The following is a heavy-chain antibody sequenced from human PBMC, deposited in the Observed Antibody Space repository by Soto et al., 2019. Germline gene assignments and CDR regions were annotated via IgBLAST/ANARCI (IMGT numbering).Heavy chain of an antibody. D-gene: IGHD6-13*01. CDR3: SRNGAAPKSDY. V-gene: IGHV4-59*01. Sequence: SETLSVTCTVSGGAISRYSWSWSRQPPGRGLEWIGYIYYSGSTNYNPSLKSRVTISVDTSKNQFSLKLSSVTAADTAVYFCSRNGAAPKSDYLPHATLVT. CDR2: IYYSGST. CDR1: GGAISRYS. J-gene: IGHJ4*01.